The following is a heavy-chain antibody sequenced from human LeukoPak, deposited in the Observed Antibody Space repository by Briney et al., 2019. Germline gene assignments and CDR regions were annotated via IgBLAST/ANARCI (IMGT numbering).Heavy chain of an antibody. Sequence: SETLSLTCAVYGGSFSGYYWSWIRQPPGKGLEWIGEINHSGSTNYNPSLKSRVTISVDTSKNQFSLRLSSVTAADTAVYYCATSSVAGPTAAYWGQGTLVTVSS. CDR1: GGSFSGYY. CDR2: INHSGST. CDR3: ATSSVAGPTAAY. J-gene: IGHJ4*02. D-gene: IGHD6-19*01. V-gene: IGHV4-34*01.